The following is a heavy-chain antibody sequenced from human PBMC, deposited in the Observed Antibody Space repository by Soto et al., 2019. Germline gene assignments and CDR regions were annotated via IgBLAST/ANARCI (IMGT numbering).Heavy chain of an antibody. CDR3: ARGPSGTGNFDY. J-gene: IGHJ4*02. V-gene: IGHV4-59*01. CDR2: IYYSGST. Sequence: PSETLSLTCTVSGGSISSYYWSWIRQPPGKGLEWIGYIYYSGSTNYNPPLKSRVTISVDTSKNQFSLKLSSVTAADTAVYYCARGPSGTGNFDYWGQGTLVTVSS. CDR1: GGSISSYY. D-gene: IGHD1-1*01.